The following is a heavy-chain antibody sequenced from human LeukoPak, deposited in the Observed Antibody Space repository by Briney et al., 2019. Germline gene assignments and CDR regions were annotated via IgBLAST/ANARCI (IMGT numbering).Heavy chain of an antibody. V-gene: IGHV3-74*01. CDR2: INSDGGST. J-gene: IGHJ4*02. CDR1: GFTFSSYW. D-gene: IGHD3-9*01. Sequence: HPGGSLRLSCTASGFTFSSYWMHWVRQAPGKGLVWVSRINSDGGSTSYADSVKGRFTISRDNAKNTLYLQMNSLRAEDTAVYYCAKDAARPQNLVLRYFDWLPYFDYWGQGTLVTVSS. CDR3: AKDAARPQNLVLRYFDWLPYFDY.